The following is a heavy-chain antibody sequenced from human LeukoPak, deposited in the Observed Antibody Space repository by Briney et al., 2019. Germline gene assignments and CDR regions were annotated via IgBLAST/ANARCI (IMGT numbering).Heavy chain of an antibody. J-gene: IGHJ5*02. CDR3: ARGHYDSSGYYYVNWFDP. D-gene: IGHD3-22*01. CDR1: GGSFSGYY. Sequence: SETLSLTCAVYGGSFSGYYWSWIRQPPGKGLEWIGEINHSGSTNYNPSLKSRITISVDTSKNQFSLKLSSVTAADTAVYYCARGHYDSSGYYYVNWFDPWGQGTLVTVSS. V-gene: IGHV4-34*01. CDR2: INHSGST.